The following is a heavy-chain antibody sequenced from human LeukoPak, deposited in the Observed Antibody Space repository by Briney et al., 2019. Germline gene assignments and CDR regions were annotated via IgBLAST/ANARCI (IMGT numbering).Heavy chain of an antibody. D-gene: IGHD3-22*01. CDR1: GGSISSSSYY. J-gene: IGHJ4*02. V-gene: IGHV4-39*07. CDR2: INHSGST. CDR3: AAYYYDSSGDYVREYYFDY. Sequence: SETLSLTCTVPGGSISSSSYYWGWIRQPPGKGLEWIGEINHSGSTNYNPSLKSRVTISVDTSKNQFSLKLSSVTAADTAVYYCAAYYYDSSGDYVREYYFDYWGQGTLVTVSS.